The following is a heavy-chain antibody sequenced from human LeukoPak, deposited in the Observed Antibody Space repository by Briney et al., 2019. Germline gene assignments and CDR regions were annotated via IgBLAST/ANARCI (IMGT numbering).Heavy chain of an antibody. D-gene: IGHD1-14*01. J-gene: IGHJ4*02. CDR2: INWNGGST. Sequence: GGSLRLSCAASGFTFDDYGMSWVRQAPGKGLEWVSGINWNGGSTGYADSVKGRFTISRDSAKNSLYLQMNSLRAEDTAVYYCARSHPNRLFDYWGQGTLVTVSS. V-gene: IGHV3-20*04. CDR3: ARSHPNRLFDY. CDR1: GFTFDDYG.